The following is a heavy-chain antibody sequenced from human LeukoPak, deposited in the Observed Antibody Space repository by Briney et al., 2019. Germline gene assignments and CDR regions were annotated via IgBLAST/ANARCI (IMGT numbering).Heavy chain of an antibody. D-gene: IGHD1-1*01. V-gene: IGHV1-18*01. CDR1: GYTFTSYG. CDR2: ISGYNGHT. CDR3: ARRAPGKLAADY. J-gene: IGHJ4*02. Sequence: ASVKVSCKASGYTFTSYGISWVRQAPGQGLEWMGWISGYNGHTNYAQKFQDRITMTTDTSTSTAYMELRSLRSDDTAMYYCARRAPGKLAADYWGQGTLVTVSS.